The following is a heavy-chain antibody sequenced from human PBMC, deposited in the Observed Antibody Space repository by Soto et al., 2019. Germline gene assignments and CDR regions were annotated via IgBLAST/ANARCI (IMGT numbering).Heavy chain of an antibody. V-gene: IGHV1-18*01. CDR3: AGDMDGGPGY. CDR2: ISAYNGNT. D-gene: IGHD4-17*01. J-gene: IGHJ4*02. Sequence: QVQLVQSGAEVKKPGASVKVSCKASGYTFTSYGISWVRQAPGQGREWMGWISAYNGNTNYAQKLQGRLTRTPDTSTRTAYMELRRLRSADTDVYDCAGDMDGGPGYWGQGTLVTVSS. CDR1: GYTFTSYG.